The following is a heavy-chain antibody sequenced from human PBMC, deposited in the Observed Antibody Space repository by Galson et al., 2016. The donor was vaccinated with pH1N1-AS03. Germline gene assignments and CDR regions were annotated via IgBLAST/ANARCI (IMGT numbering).Heavy chain of an antibody. CDR1: GFSLSTGGMR. J-gene: IGHJ6*02. CDR2: IDWDDGT. CDR3: ARTLNYNSGLDV. D-gene: IGHD5-24*01. V-gene: IGHV2-70*04. Sequence: PALVKPTQTLTLTCTVSGFSLSTGGMRVSWIRQPPGKALEWLGRIDWDDGTFYSTSLQTRLTIPKDTSKNQVVLTKTNMHPVDTGTYYCARTLNYNSGLDVWGPGATVTVSS.